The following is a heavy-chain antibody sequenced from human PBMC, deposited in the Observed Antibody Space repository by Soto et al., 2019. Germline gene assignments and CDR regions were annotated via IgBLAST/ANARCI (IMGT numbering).Heavy chain of an antibody. J-gene: IGHJ4*01. CDR2: VSSDGRTT. CDR3: AKEIGVAGDLVY. CDR1: GFTFRSYG. V-gene: IGHV3-30*18. Sequence: QVRLVESGGGVVQPGRSLRLSCVASGFTFRSYGIHWVRQAPGKGLEWVAVVSSDGRTTYYADSVKGRFTISRDNSKNTLYLQMDSLRPEATAVNYCAKEIGVAGDLVYLGHGTLVTVSS. D-gene: IGHD6-19*01.